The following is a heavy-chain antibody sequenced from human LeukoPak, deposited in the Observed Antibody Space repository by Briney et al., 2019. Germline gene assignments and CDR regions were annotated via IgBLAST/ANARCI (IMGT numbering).Heavy chain of an antibody. V-gene: IGHV1-69*05. CDR1: GGTFSSYA. CDR2: ITPIFGTA. Sequence: SVKVSCKASGGTFSSYAISWVREAPGQGLEWMGGITPIFGTANYAQKFQGRVTITTDESTSTAYMELSSLRSEDTSLYYCARVRDGYTWGQGTLVTVSS. J-gene: IGHJ4*02. CDR3: ARVRDGYT. D-gene: IGHD5-24*01.